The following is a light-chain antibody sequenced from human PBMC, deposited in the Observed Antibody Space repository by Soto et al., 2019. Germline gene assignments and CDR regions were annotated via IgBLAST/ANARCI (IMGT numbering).Light chain of an antibody. Sequence: VFTQSAGTQAWKPGERATLSCRASHTVSTTYLAWYQQKPGQAPRLLIYCASSRATGIPERFSGSGSGTDLTLTISRLEPEDFAVYYCQQYGGSPLTFGGGTKVDI. CDR2: CAS. J-gene: IGKJ4*01. CDR1: HTVSTTY. V-gene: IGKV3-20*01. CDR3: QQYGGSPLT.